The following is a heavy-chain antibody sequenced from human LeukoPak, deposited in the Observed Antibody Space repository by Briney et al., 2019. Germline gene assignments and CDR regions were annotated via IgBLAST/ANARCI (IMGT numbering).Heavy chain of an antibody. V-gene: IGHV1-18*01. J-gene: IGHJ3*02. CDR2: ISAYNGNT. CDR1: GYTFTSYG. D-gene: IGHD5-18*01. Sequence: ASVKVSCKASGYTFTSYGISWARQAPGQGLEWMGWISAYNGNTNYAQKLQGRVTMTTDTSTSTAYMELRSLRSDDTAMYYCARQRYSYGHDAFDIWGQGTMVTVSS. CDR3: ARQRYSYGHDAFDI.